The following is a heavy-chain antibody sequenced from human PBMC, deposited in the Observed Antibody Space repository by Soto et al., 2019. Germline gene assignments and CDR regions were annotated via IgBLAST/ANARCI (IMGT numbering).Heavy chain of an antibody. D-gene: IGHD3-10*01. CDR2: MYDTGSI. V-gene: IGHV4-4*02. CDR3: ATSTRGDDFDY. Sequence: QVQVQESGPGLVKPSGTLSLTCAVSSDSITKSNWWTWVRQPPGKGLEWIGDMYDTGSIFYNPSLKSRVTISVDKSKNQFSLGLSSVTAADTAIYYCATSTRGDDFDYWGQGTLVTVSS. CDR1: SDSITKSNW. J-gene: IGHJ4*02.